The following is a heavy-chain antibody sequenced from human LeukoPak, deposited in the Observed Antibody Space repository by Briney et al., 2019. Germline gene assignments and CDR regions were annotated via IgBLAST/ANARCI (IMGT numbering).Heavy chain of an antibody. V-gene: IGHV3-15*01. CDR3: LYFWSGSSLVDY. CDR1: GFTFSNAW. D-gene: IGHD3-3*01. J-gene: IGHJ4*02. CDR2: IKSKTDGGTA. Sequence: GGSLRLSCAASGFTFSNAWMSWVRQAPGKGLEWVGRIKSKTDGGTADYAAPVKGRFTISRDDSKNTLYLEMYSLKTEDTAMYYCLYFWSGSSLVDYWGQGALVTVSS.